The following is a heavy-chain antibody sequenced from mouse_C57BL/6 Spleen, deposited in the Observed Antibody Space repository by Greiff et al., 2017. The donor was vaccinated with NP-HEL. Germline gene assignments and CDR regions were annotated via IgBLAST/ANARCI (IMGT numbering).Heavy chain of an antibody. J-gene: IGHJ2*01. Sequence: HVQLQQPGAELVKPGASVKLSCKASGYTFTSYWMHWVKQRPGQGLEWIGMIHPNSGSTNYNEKFKSKATLTVDKSSSTAYMQLSSLTSEDSAVYYCARGAGTWGFDYWGQGTTLTVSS. D-gene: IGHD4-1*01. CDR2: IHPNSGST. CDR3: ARGAGTWGFDY. CDR1: GYTFTSYW. V-gene: IGHV1-64*01.